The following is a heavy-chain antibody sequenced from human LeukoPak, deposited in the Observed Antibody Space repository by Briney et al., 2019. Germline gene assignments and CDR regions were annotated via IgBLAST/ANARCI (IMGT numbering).Heavy chain of an antibody. V-gene: IGHV3-49*03. CDR2: VRSKAYGGTT. Sequence: HPGGSLRLSCTASGFTFGDYGMSWFRQAPGKGLEWVGFVRSKAYGGTTENAASVKGRFRISRDDSKSIAYLQMNSLKTEDTAVYYCTRDSIIAAPDTGRRLSSFDPWGQGTLVTVSS. J-gene: IGHJ5*02. D-gene: IGHD6-13*01. CDR3: TRDSIIAAPDTGRRLSSFDP. CDR1: GFTFGDYG.